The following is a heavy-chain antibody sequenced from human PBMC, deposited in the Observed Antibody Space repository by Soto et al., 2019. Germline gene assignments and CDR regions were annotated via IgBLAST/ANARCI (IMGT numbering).Heavy chain of an antibody. D-gene: IGHD3-3*01. Sequence: SETLSLTCTVSGGSISSYYWSWIRQPPGKGLEWIGYIYYSGSTNYNPSLKSRVTISVDTSKNQFSLKLSSVTAADTAVYYCARLAKIYSGGSGYYGGFDYWGQGTLVTVSS. CDR2: IYYSGST. V-gene: IGHV4-59*08. J-gene: IGHJ4*02. CDR3: ARLAKIYSGGSGYYGGFDY. CDR1: GGSISSYY.